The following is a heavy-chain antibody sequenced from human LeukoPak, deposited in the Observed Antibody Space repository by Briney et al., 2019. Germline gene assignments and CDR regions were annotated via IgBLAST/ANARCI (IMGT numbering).Heavy chain of an antibody. D-gene: IGHD1-26*01. CDR3: ARTIVGASVYDAFDI. V-gene: IGHV3-53*01. J-gene: IGHJ3*02. CDR2: IYSDGSA. Sequence: GGSLRLSCAASGFTVSSNYMSWVRQGPVKGLWWVSIIYSDGSAYYPDYVKGRFPLSRDNSRNTLYLQMSSLRAEDTAMYYCARTIVGASVYDAFDIWGQGTMVTVSS. CDR1: GFTVSSNY.